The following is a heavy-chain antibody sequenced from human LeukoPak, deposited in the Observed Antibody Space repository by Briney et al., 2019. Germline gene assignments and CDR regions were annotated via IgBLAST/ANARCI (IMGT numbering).Heavy chain of an antibody. J-gene: IGHJ4*02. Sequence: PSETLSLTCAVYGGSFSGYYWSWIRQPPGKGLEWIGEINHSGSTNYNPSLKSRVTISVDTSKNQFSLKLSSVTAADTAVYYCASNIVVVPAARDIFDYWGQGNLVTVSS. CDR1: GGSFSGYY. CDR2: INHSGST. V-gene: IGHV4-34*01. D-gene: IGHD2-2*01. CDR3: ASNIVVVPAARDIFDY.